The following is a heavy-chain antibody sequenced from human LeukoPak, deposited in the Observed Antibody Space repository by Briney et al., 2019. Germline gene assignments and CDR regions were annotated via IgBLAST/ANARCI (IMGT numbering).Heavy chain of an antibody. Sequence: ASVKVSCKASGYTFTGYYMHWVRQAPGQGLEWLGLINPNSGGTNYAQKCQGRVTMTRDTSISTAYMEVSRLRSDDTAVYYCATPGGLDSNYVFDYWGQGTLVTVSS. V-gene: IGHV1-2*02. CDR1: GYTFTGYY. CDR2: INPNSGGT. D-gene: IGHD4-11*01. J-gene: IGHJ4*02. CDR3: ATPGGLDSNYVFDY.